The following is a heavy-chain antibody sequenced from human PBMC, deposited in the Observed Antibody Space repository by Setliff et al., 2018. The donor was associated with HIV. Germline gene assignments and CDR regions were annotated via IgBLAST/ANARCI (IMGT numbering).Heavy chain of an antibody. CDR2: IKQDGSET. J-gene: IGHJ6*03. CDR3: ARVHDGSGTTEPYYYMDV. V-gene: IGHV3-7*01. Sequence: PGGSLRLSCAASGLLFTNAWMSWVRQAPGKGLEWLANIKQDGSETYYVDSVGGRFTISRDTAKNSLYLQMNSLRAEDTAVYYCARVHDGSGTTEPYYYMDVWGKGTTVTVSS. D-gene: IGHD3-10*01. CDR1: GLLFTNAW.